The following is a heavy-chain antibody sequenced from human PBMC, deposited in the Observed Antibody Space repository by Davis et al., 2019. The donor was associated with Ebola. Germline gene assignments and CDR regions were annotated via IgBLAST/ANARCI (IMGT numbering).Heavy chain of an antibody. CDR1: GGSISSYY. D-gene: IGHD5-18*01. V-gene: IGHV4-34*01. J-gene: IGHJ4*02. CDR3: ARGGRYGLYYFDY. CDR2: INHSGST. Sequence: MPSETLSLTCTVSGGSISSYYWSWIRQPPGKGLEWIGEINHSGSTNYNPSLKSRVTISVDTSKNQFSLKLSSVTAADTAVYDCARGGRYGLYYFDYWGQGTLVTVSS.